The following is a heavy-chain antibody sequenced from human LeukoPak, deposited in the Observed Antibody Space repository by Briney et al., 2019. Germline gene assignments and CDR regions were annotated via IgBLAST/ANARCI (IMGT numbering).Heavy chain of an antibody. CDR2: MNPNSGNT. CDR1: GYTFTSYD. D-gene: IGHD3-10*01. V-gene: IGHV1-8*03. CDR3: ARGQGEGVLLWFGETDWFDP. J-gene: IGHJ5*02. Sequence: ASVKVSCKASGYTFTSYDINWVRQATGQGLEWMRWMNPNSGNTGYAQKFQGRVTITRNTSISTAYMELSSLRSEDTAVYYCARGQGEGVLLWFGETDWFDPWGQGTLVTVSS.